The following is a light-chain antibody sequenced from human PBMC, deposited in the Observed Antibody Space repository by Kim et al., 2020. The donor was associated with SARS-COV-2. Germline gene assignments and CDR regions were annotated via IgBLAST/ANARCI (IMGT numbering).Light chain of an antibody. CDR1: QGVSSN. CDR3: QQYNNWPL. Sequence: LSVSPGERATHSCRASQGVSSNLAWYQQKPGQAPRLLIYGASTRATGIPARFSGSGSGTEFTLTISSLQSEDFAVYYCQQYNNWPLFGGGTKVEI. V-gene: IGKV3-15*01. J-gene: IGKJ4*01. CDR2: GAS.